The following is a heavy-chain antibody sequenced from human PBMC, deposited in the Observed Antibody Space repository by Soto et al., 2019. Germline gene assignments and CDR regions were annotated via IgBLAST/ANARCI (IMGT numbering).Heavy chain of an antibody. D-gene: IGHD3-9*01. CDR1: GGSFSGYY. V-gene: IGHV4-34*01. CDR2: INDRGSI. Sequence: QVQLQQWGAGPLRPLETLSLTCGVSGGSFSGYYWAWIRQSPGKGLEWIGEINDRGSINYNPSLKSRVSISVDTSKNHYSLNLRSLTAADPAVYYCARESHDILTGPPWVWYFDLWGRGTLVTVSS. CDR3: ARESHDILTGPPWVWYFDL. J-gene: IGHJ2*01.